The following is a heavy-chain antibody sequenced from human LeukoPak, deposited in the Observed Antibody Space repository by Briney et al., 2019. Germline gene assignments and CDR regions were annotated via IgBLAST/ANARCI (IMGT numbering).Heavy chain of an antibody. CDR1: GFIFSTHH. CDR3: VQGGSGWFFDY. V-gene: IGHV3-23*01. D-gene: IGHD6-19*01. J-gene: IGHJ4*02. CDR2: ISAPGSTK. Sequence: GGSLRLSCAASGFIFSTHHMTWVRQAPGKGLEWISSISAPGSTKYFADSVKGRFTISRDNSKNTLYLQMNSLRADDTALYYCVQGGSGWFFDYRGQGTPVTVSS.